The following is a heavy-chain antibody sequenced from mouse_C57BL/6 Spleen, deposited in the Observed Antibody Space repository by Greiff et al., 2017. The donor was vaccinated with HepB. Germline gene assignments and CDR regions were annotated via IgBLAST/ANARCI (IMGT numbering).Heavy chain of an antibody. D-gene: IGHD1-1*01. V-gene: IGHV1-43*01. CDR1: GYSFTGYY. Sequence: EVQLQQSGPELVKPGASVKISCKASGYSFTGYYMHWVKQSSEKSLEWIGEINPSTVGTSYNQKFKGKATLTVDKSSSTAYMQLKSLTSEDSAVYYCARDYGGFFAMDYWGQGTSVTVSS. CDR3: ARDYGGFFAMDY. CDR2: INPSTVGT. J-gene: IGHJ4*01.